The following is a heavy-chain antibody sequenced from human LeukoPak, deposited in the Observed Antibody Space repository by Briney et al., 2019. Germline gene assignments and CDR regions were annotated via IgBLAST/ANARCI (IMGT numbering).Heavy chain of an antibody. CDR3: ARRNQWELLDYYYYYGMDV. CDR2: IWYDGSNK. D-gene: IGHD1-26*01. CDR1: GFTFSSYG. Sequence: GGSLRLYCAASGFTFSSYGMHWVRQAPGKGLEWVAVIWYDGSNKYYADSVKGRFTISRDNSKNTLYLQMNSLRAEDTAVYYCARRNQWELLDYYYYYGMDVWGQGTTVTVSS. J-gene: IGHJ6*02. V-gene: IGHV3-33*01.